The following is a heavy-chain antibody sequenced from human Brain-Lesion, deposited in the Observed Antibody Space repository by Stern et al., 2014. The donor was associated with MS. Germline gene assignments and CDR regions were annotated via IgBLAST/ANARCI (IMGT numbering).Heavy chain of an antibody. CDR3: ATLSPGAGGNYYRHFDY. V-gene: IGHV1-24*01. D-gene: IGHD1-26*01. Sequence: QVQLVQSGAEVKKPGASVKVSCKGSGYTLTELSMHWVRQAPRKGLEWMGGFDPDDGETIYAQKFPGRVTMTEDTSTDTAYMELSSLRSENTAVYYCATLSPGAGGNYYRHFDYWGQGTLVTVSS. CDR2: FDPDDGET. CDR1: GYTLTELS. J-gene: IGHJ4*02.